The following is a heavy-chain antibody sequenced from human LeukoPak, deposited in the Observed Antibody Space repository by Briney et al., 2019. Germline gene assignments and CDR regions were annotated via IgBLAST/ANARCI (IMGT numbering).Heavy chain of an antibody. V-gene: IGHV4-59*11. J-gene: IGHJ6*03. Sequence: SETLSLTCTVSGGSISSHYWSWIRQPPGKGLEWIGYIYYSGSTNYNPSLKSRVTISVDTSKNQFSLKLSSVTAADTAVYYCARVNDHYYYYMDVWGKGTTVTVSS. CDR2: IYYSGST. CDR3: ARVNDHYYYYMDV. D-gene: IGHD1-1*01. CDR1: GGSISSHY.